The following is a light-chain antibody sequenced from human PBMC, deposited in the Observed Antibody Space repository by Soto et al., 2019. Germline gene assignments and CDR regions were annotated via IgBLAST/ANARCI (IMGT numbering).Light chain of an antibody. CDR1: QSVSSY. V-gene: IGKV3-11*01. CDR3: QQRSNWPPKYT. Sequence: EIVLTQSPATLSLSPGESATLSCRASQSVSSYLAWYQQKPGQAPRLPIYDASNRATGIPARFSGSGSGTDFTLTISSLEPEDFAVYYCQQRSNWPPKYTFGQGTKLEIK. J-gene: IGKJ2*01. CDR2: DAS.